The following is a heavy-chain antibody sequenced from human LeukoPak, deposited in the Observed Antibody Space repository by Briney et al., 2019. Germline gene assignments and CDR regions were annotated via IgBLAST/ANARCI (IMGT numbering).Heavy chain of an antibody. D-gene: IGHD6-19*01. CDR3: ARGTVAGTGIFDY. CDR2: IYYSGST. V-gene: IGHV4-59*01. Sequence: SETLSLTCSVSDDSITMYYWTWIRQPPGKGLEWIGYIYYSGSTNYNPSLKSRVTISLDTSKNQFSLKLSSVTAADTAVYYCARGTVAGTGIFDYWGQGTLVTVSS. CDR1: DDSITMYY. J-gene: IGHJ4*02.